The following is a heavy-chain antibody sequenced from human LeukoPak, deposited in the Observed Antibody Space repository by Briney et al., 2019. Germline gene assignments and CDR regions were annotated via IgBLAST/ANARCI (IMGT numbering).Heavy chain of an antibody. Sequence: SETLSLTCTVSGGSISSYYWSWIRQPAGKGLEWIGRIYNSGSTNYNPSLKSRVTILVDKSKNQFSLKLSCVTAADTAVYYCARDLNVRDGYNHDAFDIWGQGTMVTVSS. J-gene: IGHJ3*02. CDR3: ARDLNVRDGYNHDAFDI. CDR1: GGSISSYY. V-gene: IGHV4-4*07. D-gene: IGHD5-24*01. CDR2: IYNSGST.